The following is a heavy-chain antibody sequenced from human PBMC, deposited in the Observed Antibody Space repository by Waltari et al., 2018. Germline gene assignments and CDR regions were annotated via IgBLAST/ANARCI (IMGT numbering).Heavy chain of an antibody. CDR3: ATAADVWGHNYYYLDV. V-gene: IGHV1-24*01. Sequence: QVQLEPSGAEVKKPGASVKVPCKVSGDTLTQLSMHGVRQAPGKGLEWMGGFDPEDGETIYAQKFQGRVTMTEDTSTDTGYMELSSLRSEDTAVYYCATAADVWGHNYYYLDVWGKGTTVTISS. CDR2: FDPEDGET. D-gene: IGHD3-16*01. CDR1: GDTLTQLS. J-gene: IGHJ6*03.